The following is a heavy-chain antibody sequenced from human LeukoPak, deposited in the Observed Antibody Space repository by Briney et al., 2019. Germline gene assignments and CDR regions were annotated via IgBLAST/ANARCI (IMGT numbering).Heavy chain of an antibody. Sequence: KTGGSLRLSCAASGFTFSSYSMNWVRQAPGKGLEWISSISSSSSYIYYADSVKGRFTISRDNAKNSLYLQMNSLRAEDTAVYYCARDNGVVPAASWGQGTPVTVSS. CDR3: ARDNGVVPAAS. D-gene: IGHD2-2*01. CDR2: ISSSSSYI. CDR1: GFTFSSYS. J-gene: IGHJ5*02. V-gene: IGHV3-21*01.